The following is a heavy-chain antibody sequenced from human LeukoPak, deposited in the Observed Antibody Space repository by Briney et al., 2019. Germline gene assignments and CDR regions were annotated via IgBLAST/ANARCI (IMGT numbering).Heavy chain of an antibody. Sequence: SETLSLTCTVSGGSISSYYWSWIRQPPGKGLEWIGYIYYSGSTNYNPSLKSRVTISVDTSKNQFSLKLSSVTAADTAVYYCARGGYSYGYYMDLWGKGTTVTVSS. CDR2: IYYSGST. J-gene: IGHJ6*03. CDR3: ARGGYSYGYYMDL. V-gene: IGHV4-59*01. CDR1: GGSISSYY. D-gene: IGHD5-18*01.